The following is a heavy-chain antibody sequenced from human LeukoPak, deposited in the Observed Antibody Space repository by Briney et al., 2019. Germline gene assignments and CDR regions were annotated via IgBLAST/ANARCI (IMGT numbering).Heavy chain of an antibody. CDR3: ARDLGGTTGAPWYYFDY. V-gene: IGHV1-8*01. CDR1: GYTFTSYD. Sequence: ASVKVSCKASGYTFTSYDINWVRQATGQGLEWMGWMNPNTGGTSYAQKFQGRVTMTRYTSISTAYMEGSSLRSDDTAVYYCARDLGGTTGAPWYYFDYWGQGTLVTVSS. CDR2: MNPNTGGT. J-gene: IGHJ4*02. D-gene: IGHD1-1*01.